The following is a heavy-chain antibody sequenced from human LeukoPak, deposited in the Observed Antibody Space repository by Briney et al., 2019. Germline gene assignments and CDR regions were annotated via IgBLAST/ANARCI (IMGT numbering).Heavy chain of an antibody. V-gene: IGHV4-30-2*01. CDR3: ARGLLYYGSGSYYPNWFDP. J-gene: IGHJ5*02. D-gene: IGHD3-10*01. CDR1: GGSISSGGYS. Sequence: SETLSLTCAVSGGSISSGGYSWSWIRRPPGKGLEWIGYIYHSGSTYYNPSLKSRVTISVDRSKNQFSLKLSSVTAADTAAYYCARGLLYYGSGSYYPNWFDPWGQGTLVTVSS. CDR2: IYHSGST.